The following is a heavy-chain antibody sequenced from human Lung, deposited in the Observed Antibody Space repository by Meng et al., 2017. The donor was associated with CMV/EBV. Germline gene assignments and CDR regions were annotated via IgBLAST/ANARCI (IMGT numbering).Heavy chain of an antibody. CDR1: GGXVSSGSYY. Sequence: LXXIVSGGXVSSGSYYWTWIRQSPGKGLGWIGFMHMHYSGNTNHNPSLKSRVTISVDTSKNQFSLKLSSVTAADTAVYYCARTRGRGGNGPFDYWXQGTLVTVSS. CDR2: MHYSGNT. J-gene: IGHJ4*02. V-gene: IGHV4-61*01. CDR3: ARTRGRGGNGPFDY. D-gene: IGHD2-15*01.